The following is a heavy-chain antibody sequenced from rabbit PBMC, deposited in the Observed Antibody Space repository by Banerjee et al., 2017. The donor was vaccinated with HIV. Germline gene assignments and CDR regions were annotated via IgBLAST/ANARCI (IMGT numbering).Heavy chain of an antibody. CDR2: MYSGSGGA. D-gene: IGHD7-1*01. CDR1: GFDFSSNA. CDR3: ARDSYSTYGGWDDALNL. V-gene: IGHV1S47*01. J-gene: IGHJ4*01. Sequence: QEQLEESGGGLVKPEGSLTLTCTASGFDFSSNAMCWVRQAPGKGLEWIACMYSGSGGAYYASWVNGRFTITRSTSLNTVTLQLTSLTAADTATYFCARDSYSTYGGWDDALNLWGPGTLVTVS.